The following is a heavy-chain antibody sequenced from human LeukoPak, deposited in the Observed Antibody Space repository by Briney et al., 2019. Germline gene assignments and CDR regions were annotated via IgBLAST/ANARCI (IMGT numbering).Heavy chain of an antibody. CDR3: ARSIGYGPAENWFDP. V-gene: IGHV1-18*01. J-gene: IGHJ5*02. Sequence: ASVKVSCKASGYTFTSYGISWVRQAPGQGLEWMGWISAYNGNTDYAQKLQGRVTMTTDTSTSTAYMELRSLRSDDTAVYYCARSIGYGPAENWFDPWGQGTLVTLSS. CDR1: GYTFTSYG. CDR2: ISAYNGNT. D-gene: IGHD6-13*01.